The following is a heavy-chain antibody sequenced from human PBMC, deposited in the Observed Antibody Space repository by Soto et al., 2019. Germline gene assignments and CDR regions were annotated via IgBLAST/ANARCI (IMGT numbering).Heavy chain of an antibody. V-gene: IGHV3-23*01. J-gene: IGHJ4*02. CDR3: PKNAGDINISGWSALGY. CDR2: ISGSGGST. CDR1: GFTLSTYA. Sequence: GGSVRLSXATSGFTLSTYAMSWVRQAPGKGLEWVSVISGSGGSTYYGDSVKGRFTISRDNSKNTLFLQMNSLRAEDTAVYYCPKNAGDINISGWSALGYWGQGALVTVSS. D-gene: IGHD6-19*01.